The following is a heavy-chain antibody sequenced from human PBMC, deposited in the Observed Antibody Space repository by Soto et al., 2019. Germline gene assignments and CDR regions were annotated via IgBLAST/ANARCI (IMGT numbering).Heavy chain of an antibody. V-gene: IGHV4-4*02. CDR3: VRVRTYYYDSSGYYRYLDL. J-gene: IGHJ2*01. Sequence: QVQLQESGPGLVKPSGTLSLTCAVSGGSVSSSNWWSWVRQPPGKGLEWVGEIYHSGSTNYNPSLKSRVIISVDKSKNQFSLKLSSVTAADTAVYYCVRVRTYYYDSSGYYRYLDLWGRGTLVTVS. CDR1: GGSVSSSNW. CDR2: IYHSGST. D-gene: IGHD3-22*01.